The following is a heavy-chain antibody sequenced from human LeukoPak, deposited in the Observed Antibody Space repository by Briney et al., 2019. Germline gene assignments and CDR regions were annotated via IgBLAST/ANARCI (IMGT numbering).Heavy chain of an antibody. D-gene: IGHD3-16*01. V-gene: IGHV3-48*03. Sequence: GGSLRLSCAASGFTFSSYELDWVRQAPGKGLEWISYISSRSSTIKYADSVRGRFTISRADARESLFLQMNSLRAEDTAIYYCGASRQYVGAFDIWGQGTLVTVSS. CDR3: GASRQYVGAFDI. J-gene: IGHJ3*02. CDR2: ISSRSSTI. CDR1: GFTFSSYE.